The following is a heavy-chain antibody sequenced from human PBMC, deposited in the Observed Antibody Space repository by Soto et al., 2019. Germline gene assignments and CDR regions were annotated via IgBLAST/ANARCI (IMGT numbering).Heavy chain of an antibody. CDR3: ARFKQQRPNWVYYYYYGMDV. J-gene: IGHJ6*02. Sequence: ASVKVSCKASGYTFTGYYMHWVRQAPGQGLEWMGWINPNSGGTNYAQKFQGRVTTTRDTSISTAYMELSRLRSDDTAVYYCARFKQQRPNWVYYYYYGMDVWGQGTKVTVYS. D-gene: IGHD6-13*01. CDR1: GYTFTGYY. CDR2: INPNSGGT. V-gene: IGHV1-2*02.